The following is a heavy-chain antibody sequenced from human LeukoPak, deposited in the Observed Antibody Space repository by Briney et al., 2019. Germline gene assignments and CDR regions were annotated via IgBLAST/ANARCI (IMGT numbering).Heavy chain of an antibody. CDR3: AKDADNWKYGVDY. Sequence: GGSLRLSCAASGFTFSNYAMSWGRQAPGKGLQWVSTISARDGRTYYAGSVKGRFTISRDNSKNTLYLQMNSLRTDDTAVYYCAKDADNWKYGVDYWGQGTLVTVSS. D-gene: IGHD1-7*01. CDR1: GFTFSNYA. CDR2: ISARDGRT. J-gene: IGHJ4*02. V-gene: IGHV3-23*01.